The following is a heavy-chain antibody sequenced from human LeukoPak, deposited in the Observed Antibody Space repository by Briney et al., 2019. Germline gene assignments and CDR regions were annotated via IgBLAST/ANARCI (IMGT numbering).Heavy chain of an antibody. Sequence: SETLSLTCTVSGGSISSYYWGWIRQPPGKGLEWIGSIYYSGSTYYNPSLKSRVTISVDTSKNQFSLKLSSVTAADAAVYFCGGRGWGGFEKHYPDWGQGTLASVSS. V-gene: IGHV4-39*07. CDR2: IYYSGST. D-gene: IGHD3-16*01. J-gene: IGHJ1*01. CDR3: GGRGWGGFEKHYPD. CDR1: GGSISSYY.